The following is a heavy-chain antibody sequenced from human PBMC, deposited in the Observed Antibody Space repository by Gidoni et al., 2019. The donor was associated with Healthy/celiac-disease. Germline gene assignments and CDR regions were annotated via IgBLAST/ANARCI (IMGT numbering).Heavy chain of an antibody. V-gene: IGHV5-51*01. Sequence: EVQLVQYGAEVKKPGESLKISCKGSGYSFTSYWIGWVRQMPGKGLGWMGIRYPGDSDTRYSPSFQGQVTISADKSISTAYLQCSSLKASDTAMYYCARHLPDCGGDCALDYWGQGTLVTVSS. D-gene: IGHD2-21*01. CDR3: ARHLPDCGGDCALDY. CDR1: GYSFTSYW. J-gene: IGHJ4*02. CDR2: RYPGDSDT.